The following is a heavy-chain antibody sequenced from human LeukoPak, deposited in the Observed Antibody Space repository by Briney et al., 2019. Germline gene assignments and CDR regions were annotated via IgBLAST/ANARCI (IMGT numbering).Heavy chain of an antibody. CDR1: GFTFSSYA. CDR3: AKPISGGLAVTADWFHP. CDR2: INANSGST. Sequence: GGSLRLSCTASGFTFSSYAMNWVRQAPGKGLEWVSTINANSGSTSYAASVRGRFTISRDNSKNTLYLQVNTLRADDTATYYCAKPISGGLAVTADWFHPWGPGTLVVVSS. V-gene: IGHV3-23*01. J-gene: IGHJ5*01. D-gene: IGHD6-19*01.